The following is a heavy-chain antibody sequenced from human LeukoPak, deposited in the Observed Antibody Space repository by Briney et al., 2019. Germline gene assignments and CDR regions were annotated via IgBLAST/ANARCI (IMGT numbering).Heavy chain of an antibody. CDR2: IIPIFGTA. CDR3: ARVEDDYGDYYFDY. V-gene: IGHV1-69*01. D-gene: IGHD4-17*01. J-gene: IGHJ4*02. Sequence: SVKVSCKASGGTFSSYAISWVRQAPGQGLEWVGGIIPIFGTANYAQKFQGRVTITADESTSTAYMELSSLRSEDTAMYYCARVEDDYGDYYFDYWGQGTLVTVSS. CDR1: GGTFSSYA.